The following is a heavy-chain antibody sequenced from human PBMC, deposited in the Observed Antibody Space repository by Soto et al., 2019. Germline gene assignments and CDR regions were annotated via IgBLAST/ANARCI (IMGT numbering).Heavy chain of an antibody. D-gene: IGHD4-4*01. CDR3: ARGAVTTGKWLNYFDY. J-gene: IGHJ4*02. CDR1: GGTFSSYA. Sequence: SVKVSCKASGGTFSSYAISWVRQAPGQGLEWMGGIIPIFGTANYAQKFQGRVTITADESTSTAYMELSSLRSEDTAVYYCARGAVTTGKWLNYFDYWGQGTLVTVSS. CDR2: IIPIFGTA. V-gene: IGHV1-69*13.